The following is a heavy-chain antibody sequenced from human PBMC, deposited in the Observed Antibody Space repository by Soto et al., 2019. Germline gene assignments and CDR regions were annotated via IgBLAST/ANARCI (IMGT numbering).Heavy chain of an antibody. Sequence: GGSLRLSCAASGFTVSSNYMSWVRQAPGRGLEWVSVIYSGGSTYYADSVKGRFTISRDNSKNTLYLQMNSLRAEDTAVYYCAREWGGNSTGAMDVWGQGTTVTVSS. D-gene: IGHD2-21*02. CDR3: AREWGGNSTGAMDV. CDR2: IYSGGST. CDR1: GFTVSSNY. V-gene: IGHV3-53*01. J-gene: IGHJ6*02.